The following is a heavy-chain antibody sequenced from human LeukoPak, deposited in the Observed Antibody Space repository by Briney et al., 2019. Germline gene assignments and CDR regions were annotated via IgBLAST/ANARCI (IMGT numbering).Heavy chain of an antibody. CDR3: AKDRDIVVVTAIGVDY. D-gene: IGHD2-21*02. V-gene: IGHV3-30*18. J-gene: IGHJ4*02. Sequence: PGGSLRLSCVASGFTFSSYGIHWVRQAPGKGLEWVAVISYDGGNKYYADSVKGRFTISRDNSRNMLYLQMNSLRAEDTAVYYCAKDRDIVVVTAIGVDYWGQGTLVTVSS. CDR2: ISYDGGNK. CDR1: GFTFSSYG.